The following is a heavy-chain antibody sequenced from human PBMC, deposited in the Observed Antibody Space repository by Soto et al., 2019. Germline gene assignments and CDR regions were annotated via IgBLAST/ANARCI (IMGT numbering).Heavy chain of an antibody. Sequence: ASVKVSCKASGYTFTSYGITWVRQAPGQGLEWMGWISAYNGNTNYAQKLQGRVTMTRDTSISTAYMELSRLRSDDTAVYYRACGDLGSGWYVVDYWGQGTLVTVSS. J-gene: IGHJ4*02. V-gene: IGHV1-18*01. D-gene: IGHD6-19*01. CDR1: GYTFTSYG. CDR3: ACGDLGSGWYVVDY. CDR2: ISAYNGNT.